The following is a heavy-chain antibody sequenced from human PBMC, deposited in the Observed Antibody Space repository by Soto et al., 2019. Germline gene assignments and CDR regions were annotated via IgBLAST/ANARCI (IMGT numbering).Heavy chain of an antibody. D-gene: IGHD2-2*01. J-gene: IGHJ4*02. CDR2: ISGSGGST. V-gene: IGHV3-23*01. Sequence: EVQLLESGGGLVQPGGSLRLSCAASGFTFSSYAMSWVRQAPGKGLEWVSAISGSGGSTYYADSVKGRFTISRDNSKNTLYLQMNSLRAEDTAVYYCATAIVVVPAAIDYWGQGTLVTVSS. CDR1: GFTFSSYA. CDR3: ATAIVVVPAAIDY.